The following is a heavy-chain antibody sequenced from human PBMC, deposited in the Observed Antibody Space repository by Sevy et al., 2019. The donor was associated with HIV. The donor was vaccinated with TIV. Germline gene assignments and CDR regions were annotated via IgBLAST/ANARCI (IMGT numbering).Heavy chain of an antibody. D-gene: IGHD3-22*01. CDR3: ATTKDYYDSSGYPFDY. Sequence: ASVKVYCKVSGYTLTELSMHWVRQAPGKGLEWMGSFDPEDGETIYAQNFQGRVTMTEDRSTDTAYMELSSLRSEDTAVYYCATTKDYYDSSGYPFDYWGQGTLVTVSS. J-gene: IGHJ4*02. V-gene: IGHV1-24*01. CDR2: FDPEDGET. CDR1: GYTLTELS.